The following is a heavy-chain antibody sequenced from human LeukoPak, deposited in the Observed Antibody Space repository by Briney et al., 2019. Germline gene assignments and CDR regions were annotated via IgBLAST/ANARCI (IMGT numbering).Heavy chain of an antibody. J-gene: IGHJ4*02. V-gene: IGHV3-48*01. CDR1: GFTFSSYW. CDR3: VRDYIYAFDY. Sequence: GGSLRLSCAASGFTFSSYWMHWVRQAPGKGLEWISYIGISSSTIWYADSVKGRFTISRGNAKNSLYLQMNSLRAEDTAVYYCVRDYIYAFDYWGQGTLVSVSS. D-gene: IGHD3-9*01. CDR2: IGISSSTI.